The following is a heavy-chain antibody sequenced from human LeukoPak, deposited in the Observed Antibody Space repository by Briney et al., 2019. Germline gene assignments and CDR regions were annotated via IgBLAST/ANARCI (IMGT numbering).Heavy chain of an antibody. Sequence: MTGGSLRLSCAASGFTFSNAWMSWVRQAPGKGLEWVGRIKSKTDGGTTDYAAPVKGRFTISRDDSKNTLYLQMNSLKTEDTAVYYCTTVSMIVGRYSDYWGQGTLVTVSS. CDR3: TTVSMIVGRYSDY. CDR1: GFTFSNAW. D-gene: IGHD3-22*01. V-gene: IGHV3-15*01. J-gene: IGHJ4*02. CDR2: IKSKTDGGTT.